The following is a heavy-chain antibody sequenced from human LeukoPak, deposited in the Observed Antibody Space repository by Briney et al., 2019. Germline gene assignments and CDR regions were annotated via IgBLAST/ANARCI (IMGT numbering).Heavy chain of an antibody. CDR3: ARRSITMIVVVMHAFDI. D-gene: IGHD3-22*01. CDR2: INHSGST. V-gene: IGHV4-34*01. Sequence: KSSETLSLTCAVYGGSFSGYYWSWIRQPPGKGLEWIGEINHSGSTNYNPSLKSRVTISVDTSKNQFSLKLSSVTAADTAVYYCARRSITMIVVVMHAFDIWGQGTMVTVSS. J-gene: IGHJ3*02. CDR1: GGSFSGYY.